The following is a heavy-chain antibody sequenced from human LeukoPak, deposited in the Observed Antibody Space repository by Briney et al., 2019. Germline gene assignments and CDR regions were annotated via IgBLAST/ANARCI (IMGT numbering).Heavy chain of an antibody. D-gene: IGHD3-22*01. CDR3: ARSKNYYDSSGYPEPFDY. CDR2: ISDNGGDT. CDR1: GFTFNNYA. J-gene: IGHJ4*02. Sequence: GGSLRLSCAASGFTFNNYAMSWVRQAPGKGLEWVSAISDNGGDTKYADSVKGRFTISRDNAKNSLYLQMNSLRAEDTAVYYCARSKNYYDSSGYPEPFDYWGQGTLVTVSS. V-gene: IGHV3-23*01.